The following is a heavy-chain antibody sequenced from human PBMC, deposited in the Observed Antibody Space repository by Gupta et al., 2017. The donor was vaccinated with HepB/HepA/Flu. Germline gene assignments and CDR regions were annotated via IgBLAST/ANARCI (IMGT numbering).Heavy chain of an antibody. CDR2: ISGSGGST. Sequence: EVQLLESGGGLVQPGGSLRLPCAASGFTFSSYAVSGVRQAPGKGMEWVSAISGSGGSTYYADSVKGRFTISRDNSKNTLYLQMNSLRAEDTAVYYCAKVGIVVATGYWGQGTLVTVSS. V-gene: IGHV3-23*01. J-gene: IGHJ4*02. D-gene: IGHD2-2*03. CDR1: GFTFSSYA. CDR3: AKVGIVVATGY.